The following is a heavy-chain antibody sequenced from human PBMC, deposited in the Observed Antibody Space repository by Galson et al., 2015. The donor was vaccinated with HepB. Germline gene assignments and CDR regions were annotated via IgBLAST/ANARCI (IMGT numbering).Heavy chain of an antibody. V-gene: IGHV1-69*13. Sequence: SVKVSCKASGGTFSSYAISWVRQAPGQGLEWMGGIIPIFGTANYAQKFQGRVTITADESTSTAYMELSSLRSEDTAVYYCARDEEYYDSSGYSYYYYGMDVWGQGTTVTVSS. CDR2: IIPIFGTA. CDR3: ARDEEYYDSSGYSYYYYGMDV. J-gene: IGHJ6*02. CDR1: GGTFSSYA. D-gene: IGHD3-22*01.